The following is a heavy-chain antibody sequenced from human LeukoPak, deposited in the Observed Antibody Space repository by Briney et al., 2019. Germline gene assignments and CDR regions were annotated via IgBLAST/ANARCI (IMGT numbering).Heavy chain of an antibody. J-gene: IGHJ6*03. D-gene: IGHD6-13*01. CDR1: GGSISSGSYY. Sequence: PSETLSLTCTVSGGSISSGSYYWSWIRQPAGKGLEWIGRIYTSGSTNYNPSLKIRVTISVDTSKNQFSLKLSSVTAADTAVYYCARQGVYGSSWYYYYMDVWGKGTTVTVSS. CDR2: IYTSGST. V-gene: IGHV4-61*02. CDR3: ARQGVYGSSWYYYYMDV.